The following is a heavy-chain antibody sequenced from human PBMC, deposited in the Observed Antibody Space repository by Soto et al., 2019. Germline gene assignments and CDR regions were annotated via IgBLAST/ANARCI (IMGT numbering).Heavy chain of an antibody. CDR2: IGVSGAST. Sequence: GGSMRLSCVASGFTFTNYAINWVRQAPGKGLEWVSGIGVSGASTYYADSVKGRFTVSRDNSKNTVYLQMNSLRVEDTAVYFCAKGMYNYDSSGYRLFDYWGQGTRVTVSS. CDR3: AKGMYNYDSSGYRLFDY. D-gene: IGHD3-22*01. CDR1: GFTFTNYA. V-gene: IGHV3-23*01. J-gene: IGHJ4*02.